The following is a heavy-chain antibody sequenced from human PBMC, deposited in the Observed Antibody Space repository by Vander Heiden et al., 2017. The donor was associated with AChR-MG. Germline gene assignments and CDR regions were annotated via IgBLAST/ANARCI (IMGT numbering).Heavy chain of an antibody. V-gene: IGHV3-7*01. CDR2: IKGVGSQI. CDR1: GFTFSTYW. Sequence: EVQLVESGGGLVQPGGPLRLPCAASGFTFSTYWMTWVRQVPGKGLEWVANIKGVGSQIYYVDSVKGRFTISRDNAKNSLYLQMNSLRAEDTAIYYCARDRYFGFFDIWGQGTMVTVSS. J-gene: IGHJ3*02. CDR3: ARDRYFGFFDI. D-gene: IGHD1-1*01.